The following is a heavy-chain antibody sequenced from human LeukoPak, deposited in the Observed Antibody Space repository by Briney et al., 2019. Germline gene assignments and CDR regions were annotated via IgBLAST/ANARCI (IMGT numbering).Heavy chain of an antibody. Sequence: SETLSLTXTVSGGSISSYYWSWIRQPPGKGLEWIGYIYYSGSTNYNPSLKGRVTISVDTSKNQFSLKLSSVTAADTAVYYCARGLASAGMGLWGQGTLVTVSS. J-gene: IGHJ4*02. D-gene: IGHD6-13*01. CDR1: GGSISSYY. V-gene: IGHV4-59*01. CDR2: IYYSGST. CDR3: ARGLASAGMGL.